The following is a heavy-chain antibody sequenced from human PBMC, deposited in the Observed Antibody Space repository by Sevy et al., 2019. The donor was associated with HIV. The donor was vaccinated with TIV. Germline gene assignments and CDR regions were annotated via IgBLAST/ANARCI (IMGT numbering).Heavy chain of an antibody. D-gene: IGHD6-19*01. V-gene: IGHV3-33*07. J-gene: IGHJ6*01. CDR2: IRYDGTKK. CDR3: AGAIGSSGSTYYYYYGMDV. CDR1: GFTFSSYG. Sequence: GGSLRLSCGASGFTFSSYGMYWVRQVPGKGLEWVALIRYDGTKKDYTDSVKGRFTISRDNSKNTLILQMDGLRVEDTAVYYCAGAIGSSGSTYYYYYGMDVWGQGTTVTVSS.